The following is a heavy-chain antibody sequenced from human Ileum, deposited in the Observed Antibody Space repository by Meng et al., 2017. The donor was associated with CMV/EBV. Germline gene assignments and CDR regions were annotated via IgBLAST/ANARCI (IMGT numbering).Heavy chain of an antibody. V-gene: IGHV1-18*01. J-gene: IGHJ4*02. CDR2: FSGYTGNT. Sequence: GQLVQPGADVKKPGASVEVSCKTSGDSFSNYGGTWVRQAPGQGPEWMVWFSGYTGNTHYEQEIQGRATLTADTSTAKAYMELTSLRSDDTAVYYCARDKSDLGREGFYYWGQGTLVTVSS. D-gene: IGHD3-10*01. CDR3: ARDKSDLGREGFYY. CDR1: GDSFSNYG.